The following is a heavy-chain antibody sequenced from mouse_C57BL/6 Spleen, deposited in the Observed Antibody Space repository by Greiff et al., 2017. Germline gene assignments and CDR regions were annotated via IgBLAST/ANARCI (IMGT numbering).Heavy chain of an antibody. V-gene: IGHV5-12*01. D-gene: IGHD1-1*01. Sequence: EVKLVESGGGLVQPGGSLKLSCAASGFTFSDYYMYWVRQTPEKRLEWVAYISNGGGSTYYPDTVKGSFTISRDNAKNTLYLQMSRLKSEDTAMYYCARQYYGSSYGFFDYWGQGTTLTVSS. CDR1: GFTFSDYY. J-gene: IGHJ2*01. CDR2: ISNGGGST. CDR3: ARQYYGSSYGFFDY.